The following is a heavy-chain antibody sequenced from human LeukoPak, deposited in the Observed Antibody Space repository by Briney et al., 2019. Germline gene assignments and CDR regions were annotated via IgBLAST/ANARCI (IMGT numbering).Heavy chain of an antibody. CDR2: INWNGRNV. J-gene: IGHJ3*02. CDR1: GFTFDDYG. Sequence: PGGSLRLSCATTGFTFDDYGMNWVRQGPGKGLEWVSNINWNGRNVDYADSVKGRFTISRDKAKNSLHLQMNSLRAEDTAVYYCARVRKQYYYDSSHYRDASDIWGQGTMVIVSS. CDR3: ARVRKQYYYDSSHYRDASDI. V-gene: IGHV3-20*04. D-gene: IGHD3-22*01.